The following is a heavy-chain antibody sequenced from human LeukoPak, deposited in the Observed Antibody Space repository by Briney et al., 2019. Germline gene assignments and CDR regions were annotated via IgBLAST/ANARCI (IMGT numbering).Heavy chain of an antibody. D-gene: IGHD3-22*01. V-gene: IGHV3-43D*03. Sequence: GGSLRLSCAASGFTFDDYAMHWVRQAPGKGLEWVSLISWDGGSTYYADSVKGRFTISRDNSKNSLYLQMNSLRAEDTALYYCAKDQGWSSGYQFDYWGQGTLVTVSS. CDR1: GFTFDDYA. CDR3: AKDQGWSSGYQFDY. J-gene: IGHJ4*02. CDR2: ISWDGGST.